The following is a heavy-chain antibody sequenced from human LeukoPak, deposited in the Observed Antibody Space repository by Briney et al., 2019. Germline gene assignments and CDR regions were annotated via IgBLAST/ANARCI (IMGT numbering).Heavy chain of an antibody. V-gene: IGHV4-59*01. CDR2: IYYSGST. CDR1: GGSISSYY. D-gene: IGHD2-8*01. Sequence: SETLSLTCTVSGGSISSYYWSWIRQPPGKGLEWIGYIYYSGSTNYNPSLKSRVTISVDTSKNQFSLKLSSVTAADTAVYYCARSSGVNWYFNLWGRGTLVTVSS. J-gene: IGHJ2*01. CDR3: ARSSGVNWYFNL.